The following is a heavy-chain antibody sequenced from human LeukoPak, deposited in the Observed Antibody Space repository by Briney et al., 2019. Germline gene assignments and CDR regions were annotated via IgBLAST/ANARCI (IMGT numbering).Heavy chain of an antibody. CDR3: AKDVVRGVSHFDY. D-gene: IGHD3-10*01. Sequence: GGSLRLSCAASGFTFSSYGMHWVRQAPGKGLEWVAVISYDGSNKYYADSVKGRFTISRDNSKNTLYLQMNSLRAEDTAVYYCAKDVVRGVSHFDYWGQGTLVTVSS. J-gene: IGHJ4*02. V-gene: IGHV3-30*18. CDR2: ISYDGSNK. CDR1: GFTFSSYG.